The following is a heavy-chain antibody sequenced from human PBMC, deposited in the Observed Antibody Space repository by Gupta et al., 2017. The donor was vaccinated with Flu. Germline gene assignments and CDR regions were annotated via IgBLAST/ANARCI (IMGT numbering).Heavy chain of an antibody. Sequence: VRQAPGKGLEWVSAISSSSSYIYYADSVKGRFTISRDNAENSLYLQMNSPRAEYMAVCYCARSWDRRDAFDIWGQGTMVTVSS. CDR2: ISSSSSYI. D-gene: IGHD1-26*01. V-gene: IGHV3-21*01. J-gene: IGHJ3*02. CDR3: ARSWDRRDAFDI.